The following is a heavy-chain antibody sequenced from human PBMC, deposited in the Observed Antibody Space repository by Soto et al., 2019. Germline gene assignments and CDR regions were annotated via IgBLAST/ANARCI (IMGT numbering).Heavy chain of an antibody. J-gene: IGHJ6*02. CDR3: ARDGQGLAPYALDV. D-gene: IGHD6-19*01. CDR1: GFTFGGHA. V-gene: IGHV3-33*01. Sequence: VQLVESGGGVAQPGMSLRRSCTVSGFTFGGHAMHWVRQAPGKGLEWVTQIWYDGSNKYYAESVKGRFTISRDNSKNTLYLQMNSLRVEDTAVYYCARDGQGLAPYALDVWGQGTSVTVSS. CDR2: IWYDGSNK.